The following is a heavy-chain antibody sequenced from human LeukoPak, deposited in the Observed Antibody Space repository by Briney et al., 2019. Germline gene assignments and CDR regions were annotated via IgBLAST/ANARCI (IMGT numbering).Heavy chain of an antibody. D-gene: IGHD3-22*01. J-gene: IGHJ5*02. CDR2: ISAYNGNT. CDR1: GYTFTSYG. Sequence: ASVKVSCMASGYTFTSYGISWVRQAPGQGLEWMGWISAYNGNTNYAQKLQGRVTMTTDTSTSTAYMELRSLRSDDTAVYYCARNQYYYDSSGYSPWGQGTLVTVSS. V-gene: IGHV1-18*01. CDR3: ARNQYYYDSSGYSP.